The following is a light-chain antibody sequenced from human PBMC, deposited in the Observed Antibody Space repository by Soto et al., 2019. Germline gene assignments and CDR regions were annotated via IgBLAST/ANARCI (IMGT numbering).Light chain of an antibody. J-gene: IGKJ4*01. V-gene: IGKV1-16*01. Sequence: DILMTQSPSSLSASVGDRVSITCRANQGIDNNLAWFQQKPGKASKSLIYAASYLHSGVPSRFSGSRSGTDFTLTISSLQPEDFATYYCQQYNKYPLTFGEGTRVEVK. CDR1: QGIDNN. CDR3: QQYNKYPLT. CDR2: AAS.